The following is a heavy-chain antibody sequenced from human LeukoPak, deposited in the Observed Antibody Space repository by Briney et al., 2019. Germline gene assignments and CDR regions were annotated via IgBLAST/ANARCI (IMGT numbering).Heavy chain of an antibody. J-gene: IGHJ4*02. CDR3: AKGHYYDSSGHFYFDY. CDR1: GFTFSSYA. CDR2: ISGSGGST. V-gene: IGHV3-23*01. D-gene: IGHD3-22*01. Sequence: PGGSLRLSCAASGFTFSSYAMSWVRQAPGKGLEWVSAISGSGGSTYYADSVKGRFTISRDNSKNTLYLQMNSLRAEDTAVYYCAKGHYYDSSGHFYFDYWGQGTLVTVSS.